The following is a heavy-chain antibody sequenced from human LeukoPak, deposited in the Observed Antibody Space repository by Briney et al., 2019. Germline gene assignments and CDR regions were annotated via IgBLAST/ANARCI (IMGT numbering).Heavy chain of an antibody. D-gene: IGHD4-17*01. CDR3: ARDRHRDYGDYVDY. Sequence: PGGSLRLSCAASGFTFSSYAMSWVRQAPGKGLEWVSAISGGGGNTHYADSVKGRFTISRDNSKNTLYLQMNSLRAEDTAVYYCARDRHRDYGDYVDYWGQGTLVTVSS. CDR2: ISGGGGNT. V-gene: IGHV3-23*01. J-gene: IGHJ4*02. CDR1: GFTFSSYA.